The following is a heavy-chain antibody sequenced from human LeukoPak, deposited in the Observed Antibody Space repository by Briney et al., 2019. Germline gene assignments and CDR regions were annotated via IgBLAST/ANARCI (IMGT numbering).Heavy chain of an antibody. J-gene: IGHJ5*02. CDR2: IYYSGSS. CDR1: GGSISSFY. V-gene: IGHV4-59*08. CDR3: ARHPYCGGDCYPSHNWFDP. D-gene: IGHD2-21*02. Sequence: SETLSLTCTVSGGSISSFYWTWIRQPPGKGLEWIGYIYYSGSSNYNPPLQSRVTISVDTSKNQFSLKLSSVTAADTAVYYCARHPYCGGDCYPSHNWFDPWGQGTLVTVSS.